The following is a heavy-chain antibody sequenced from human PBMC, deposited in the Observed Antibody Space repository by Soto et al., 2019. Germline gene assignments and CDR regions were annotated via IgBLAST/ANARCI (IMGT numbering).Heavy chain of an antibody. D-gene: IGHD2-2*01. CDR2: ISGSGGST. CDR3: SKVPLLVPAASRFAY. V-gene: IGHV3-23*01. CDR1: GFTFSSYA. J-gene: IGHJ4*02. Sequence: EVQLLESGGGLVQPGGSLRLSCAASGFTFSSYAMSWVRQAPGEGLEWVSAISGSGGSTYDADSVKGRFTIARDNSKNTLYLQMNSLRAEDTAVYYCSKVPLLVPAASRFAYWGQGTLVTVSS.